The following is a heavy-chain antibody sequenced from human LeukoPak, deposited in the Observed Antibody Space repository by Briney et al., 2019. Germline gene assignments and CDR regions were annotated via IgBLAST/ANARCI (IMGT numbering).Heavy chain of an antibody. D-gene: IGHD3-16*01. CDR3: VAFFGDADEDY. J-gene: IGHJ4*02. Sequence: GGSLRLSCAASGFTFSSYAMSWVRQAPGKGLEWVSAISGSGGSKYYADSVKGRFTISRDNSKNTPYLQMNSRRADDTAVYYCVAFFGDADEDYWGQGTLVAVSS. V-gene: IGHV3-23*01. CDR1: GFTFSSYA. CDR2: ISGSGGSK.